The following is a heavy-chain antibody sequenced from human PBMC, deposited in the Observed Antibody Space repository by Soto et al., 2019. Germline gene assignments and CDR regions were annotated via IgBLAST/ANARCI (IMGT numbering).Heavy chain of an antibody. V-gene: IGHV1-18*04. CDR1: GYTFTSYG. D-gene: IGHD4-17*01. Sequence: QVQLVQSGPDLKRPGASMKVSCKASGYTFTSYGISWVRQAPGQGLEWMAWISPLKGRTQYSQKAQGRVTLSTDTSSNTAYMEMATLRVDDTAVYYCAMDYGDRPEYFKPRGQGPPVTVS. CDR2: ISPLKGRT. CDR3: AMDYGDRPEYFKP. J-gene: IGHJ1*01.